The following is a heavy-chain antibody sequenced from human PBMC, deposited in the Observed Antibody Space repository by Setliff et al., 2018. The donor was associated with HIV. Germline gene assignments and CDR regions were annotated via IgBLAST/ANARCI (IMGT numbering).Heavy chain of an antibody. Sequence: SETLSLTCTVSGGSICSGSYYWSWIRQPAGKGLEWIGRIYTSGSTNYNPSLKSRVTISVDTSKNLFSLKLTSVTAADTAVYYCATLDPSGGNFLAYWGQGTLVTVSS. V-gene: IGHV4-61*02. CDR3: ATLDPSGGNFLAY. CDR2: IYTSGST. CDR1: GGSICSGSYY. D-gene: IGHD2-21*02. J-gene: IGHJ4*02.